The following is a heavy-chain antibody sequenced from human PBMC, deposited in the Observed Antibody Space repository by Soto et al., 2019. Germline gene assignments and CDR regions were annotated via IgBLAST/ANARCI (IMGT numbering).Heavy chain of an antibody. CDR3: AKANDCRLTSCSNYYHYFYMDV. D-gene: IGHD2-2*01. J-gene: IGHJ6*03. CDR1: GFTFDDFV. CDR2: ISWNSESL. Sequence: GGSLRLSCAASGFTFDDFVMHWVRQAPGKGLEWVSAISWNSESLGYADSVKGRFTISRDNAKNSLYLQMNSLRPEDTALYYCAKANDCRLTSCSNYYHYFYMDVWGKGTTVTVSS. V-gene: IGHV3-9*01.